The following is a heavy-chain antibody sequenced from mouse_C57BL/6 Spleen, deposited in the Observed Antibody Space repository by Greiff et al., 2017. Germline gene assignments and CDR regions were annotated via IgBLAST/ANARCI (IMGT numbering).Heavy chain of an antibody. V-gene: IGHV5-4*03. CDR1: GFTFSSYA. Sequence: EVKVVESGGGLVKPGGSLKLSCAASGFTFSSYAMSWVRQTPEKRLEWVATISDGGSYTYYPDNVKGRFTISRDNAKNNLYLQMSHLKSEDTAMYYCARGGYDGYPFAYWGQGTLVTVSA. D-gene: IGHD2-3*01. CDR2: ISDGGSYT. J-gene: IGHJ3*01. CDR3: ARGGYDGYPFAY.